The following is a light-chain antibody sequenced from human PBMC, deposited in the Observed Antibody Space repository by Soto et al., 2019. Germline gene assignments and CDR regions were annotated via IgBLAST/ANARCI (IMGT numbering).Light chain of an antibody. CDR1: QNIYYN. CDR2: RAS. Sequence: IVMTQSPATLSVSPGESATLSCRASQNIYYNVAWYQHRPGQAPRLLIYRASTRATGVPARFSGSGSGTEFTLTISSLQSEDFTVYSCLQYHNLWAFSQGTKVEI. V-gene: IGKV3-15*01. J-gene: IGKJ1*01. CDR3: LQYHNLWA.